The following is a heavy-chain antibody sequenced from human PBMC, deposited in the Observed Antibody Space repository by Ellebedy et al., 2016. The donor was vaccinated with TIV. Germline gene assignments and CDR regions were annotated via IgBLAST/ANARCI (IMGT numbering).Heavy chain of an antibody. CDR3: ASSPYGDYGIGY. V-gene: IGHV4-59*11. CDR2: IYYTGST. CDR1: GGSISSHY. Sequence: SETLSLTXTVSGGSISSHYWSWIRQSPGRGLEWIGWIYYTGSTNHNPSLKSRVTMLVDTSKNQFSLKLGSVTAADTAVYYCASSPYGDYGIGYWGQGTLVTVSS. J-gene: IGHJ4*02. D-gene: IGHD4-17*01.